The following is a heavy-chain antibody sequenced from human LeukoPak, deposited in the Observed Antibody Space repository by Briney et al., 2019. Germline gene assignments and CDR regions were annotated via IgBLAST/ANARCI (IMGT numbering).Heavy chain of an antibody. D-gene: IGHD3-22*01. V-gene: IGHV4-39*01. Sequence: SETLSLTCTVSGGSISSSSYYWGWIRQPPGKGLEWIGSIYYSGSTYYNPSLKSRVTISVDTSKNQFSLKLSSVTAADTAVYYCARLDDSSGYLHWGQGTLVTVPS. CDR3: ARLDDSSGYLH. CDR1: GGSISSSSYY. CDR2: IYYSGST. J-gene: IGHJ4*02.